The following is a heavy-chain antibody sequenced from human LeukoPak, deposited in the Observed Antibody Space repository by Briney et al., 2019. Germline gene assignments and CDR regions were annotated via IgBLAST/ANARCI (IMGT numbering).Heavy chain of an antibody. Sequence: MSGGSLRLSCAASGFTFSSYSMNWVRQAPGKGLEWVSSISSSSSYIYYADSVKGRFTISRDNAKNSLYLQMNSLRAEDTAVYYCARVTIAAPLDDYWGQGTLVAVSS. D-gene: IGHD6-6*01. CDR2: ISSSSSYI. CDR3: ARVTIAAPLDDY. CDR1: GFTFSSYS. J-gene: IGHJ4*02. V-gene: IGHV3-21*01.